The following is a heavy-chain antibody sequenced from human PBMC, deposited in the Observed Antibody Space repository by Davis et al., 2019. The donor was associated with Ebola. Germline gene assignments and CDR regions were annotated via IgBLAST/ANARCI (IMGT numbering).Heavy chain of an antibody. CDR3: AVSDTSGWYGILQH. D-gene: IGHD6-19*01. V-gene: IGHV1-69*06. J-gene: IGHJ1*01. CDR2: IIPIFGTA. CDR1: GGTFSSYA. Sequence: SVKVSCKASGGTFSSYAISWVRQAPGQGLEWLGGIIPIFGTADYAQKFQGRVTVTADRSTSTAYMELRSLRSEDTATYYCAVSDTSGWYGILQHWGQGTLVTVSS.